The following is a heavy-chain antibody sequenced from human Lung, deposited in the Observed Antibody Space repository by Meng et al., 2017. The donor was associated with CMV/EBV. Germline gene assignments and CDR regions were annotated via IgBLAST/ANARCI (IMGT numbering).Heavy chain of an antibody. CDR3: ASFPPPGKQWLVTDY. D-gene: IGHD6-19*01. V-gene: IGHV4-4*02. CDR2: IYHSGST. CDR1: GGSIGSSNW. Sequence: HVQLQEPGPGLVKPSGPLSLTCAGSGGSIGSSNWCSWVRQPPGKGLEWIGEIYHSGSTNYNPSLKSRVTISVDKSKTQFSLKLSSVTAADTAVYYCASFPPPGKQWLVTDYWGQGTLVTVSS. J-gene: IGHJ4*02.